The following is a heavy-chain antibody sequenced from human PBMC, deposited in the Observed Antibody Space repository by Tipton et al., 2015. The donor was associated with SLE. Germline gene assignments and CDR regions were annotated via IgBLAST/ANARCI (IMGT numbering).Heavy chain of an antibody. V-gene: IGHV3-23*01. CDR1: GFTFSSYA. CDR2: ISGRGGST. Sequence: AVSGFTFSSYAMNWVRQAPGKGLEGVSAISGRGGSTYYADSVKGRFTISRDNSKNTLYLQMNSLRAEDTAVYYCATSRGAAGLFDYWGQGTLVTVSS. J-gene: IGHJ4*02. CDR3: ATSRGAAGLFDY. D-gene: IGHD6-13*01.